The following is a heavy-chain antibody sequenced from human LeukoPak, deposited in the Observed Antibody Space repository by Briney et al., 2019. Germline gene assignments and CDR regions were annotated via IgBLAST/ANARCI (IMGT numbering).Heavy chain of an antibody. D-gene: IGHD4-23*01. CDR1: GFTFSSYA. Sequence: GGSLRLSCAASGFTFSSYAMSWVRQAPGKGLEWVSATSSSGDNTYYADSVKGRFSISRDNSKNTLYLQMNSLRADDTAVHYCAKGYGGNRPLDYWGQGTLVTVSS. J-gene: IGHJ4*02. CDR2: TSSSGDNT. V-gene: IGHV3-23*01. CDR3: AKGYGGNRPLDY.